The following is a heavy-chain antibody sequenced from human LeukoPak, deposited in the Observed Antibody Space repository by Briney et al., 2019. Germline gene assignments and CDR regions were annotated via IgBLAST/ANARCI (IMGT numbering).Heavy chain of an antibody. Sequence: GGSLRLSCAASGFTFSSYGMLWVRQAPGKGLEWVAFIRNDGSNKYYADSVKGRFTISRDNSENTLYLQMNSLRAEDTAVYYCAKDRPVYYDGSGYFDYWGQGTLVTVSS. J-gene: IGHJ4*02. CDR2: IRNDGSNK. CDR3: AKDRPVYYDGSGYFDY. V-gene: IGHV3-30*02. D-gene: IGHD3-10*01. CDR1: GFTFSSYG.